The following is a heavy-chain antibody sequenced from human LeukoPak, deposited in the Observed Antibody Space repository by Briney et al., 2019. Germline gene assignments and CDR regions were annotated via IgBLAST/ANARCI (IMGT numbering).Heavy chain of an antibody. D-gene: IGHD2-2*01. Sequence: GGSLRLSCAASGFTFSSHGMSWVRQAPGKGLEWVSGIIGGAGGTYYADSVKGRFTISRDNSKNTLYLQMNSLRAEDTAVYYCTHGSMYQLDYWGQGTLVTVSS. CDR2: IIGGAGGT. CDR1: GFTFSSHG. J-gene: IGHJ4*02. V-gene: IGHV3-23*01. CDR3: THGSMYQLDY.